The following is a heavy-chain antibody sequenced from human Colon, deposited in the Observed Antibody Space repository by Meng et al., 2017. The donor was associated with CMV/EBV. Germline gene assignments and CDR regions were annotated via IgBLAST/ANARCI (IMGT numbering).Heavy chain of an antibody. CDR3: ASGSYSSSWYHFDY. V-gene: IGHV3-48*03. CDR2: ISSSGSTI. J-gene: IGHJ4*02. Sequence: GESLKISCAASGFIFSRYEMNWVRQAPGKGLEWVSYISSSGSTIYYADSVKGRFTISRDNAKNSLYLQMNSLRAEDTAVYYCASGSYSSSWYHFDYWGQGTLVTVSS. D-gene: IGHD6-13*01. CDR1: GFIFSRYE.